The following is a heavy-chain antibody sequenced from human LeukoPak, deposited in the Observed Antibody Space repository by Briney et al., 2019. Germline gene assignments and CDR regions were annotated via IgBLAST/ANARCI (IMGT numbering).Heavy chain of an antibody. J-gene: IGHJ5*01. CDR1: GGSISTYY. CDR3: ARAPVVRGVFGWFDF. CDR2: RHDSGSS. Sequence: SETLSLTCSVSGGSISTYYWNWFRQPPGKGLEWIGHRHDSGSSNYNPPLKSRVTISIDTSKNQFSLKLNSVTAADTADYYCARAPVVRGVFGWFDFWGQGVLVTVSS. V-gene: IGHV4-59*01. D-gene: IGHD3-10*01.